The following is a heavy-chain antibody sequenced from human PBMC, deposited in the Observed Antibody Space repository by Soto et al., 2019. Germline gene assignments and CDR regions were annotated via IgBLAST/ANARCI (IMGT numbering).Heavy chain of an antibody. CDR3: ERGDYVWGSYRYLFDY. J-gene: IGHJ4*02. CDR2: IWYDGSNK. CDR1: GFTFSSYG. V-gene: IGHV3-33*01. D-gene: IGHD3-16*02. Sequence: QVQLVESGGGVVQPGRSLRLSCAASGFTFSSYGMHWVRQAPGKGLEWGAVIWYDGSNKYYADSVKGRFTISRDNSKNTLYLQMNSLRDEDTAVYYCERGDYVWGSYRYLFDYWGQGTLVTVSS.